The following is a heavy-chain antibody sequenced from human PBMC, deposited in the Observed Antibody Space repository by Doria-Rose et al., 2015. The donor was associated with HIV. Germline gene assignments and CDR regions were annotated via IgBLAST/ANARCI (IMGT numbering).Heavy chain of an antibody. CDR3: ARIKSSRWYHKYDFDF. J-gene: IGHJ4*02. Sequence: QVTLKESGPVLVKPTETLTLTCTVSGVSLSSPGMGVSWIRQPPGKALEWLANIYQDDERSYKTSLKSRLTISRVTSKSQVVLTMTDMDPVDTATYYCARIKSSRWYHKYDFDFWGQGTLVIVSA. CDR1: GVSLSSPGMG. V-gene: IGHV2-26*01. CDR2: IYQDDER. D-gene: IGHD6-13*01.